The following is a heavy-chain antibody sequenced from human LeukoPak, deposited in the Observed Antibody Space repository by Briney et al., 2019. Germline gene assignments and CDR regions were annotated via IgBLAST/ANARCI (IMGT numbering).Heavy chain of an antibody. J-gene: IGHJ4*02. Sequence: PGGSLRLSCAASGFTFSSYAMHWVRQAPGKGLEWVAVISYDGSNKYYADSVKGRFTISRDNSKSTLYLQMNSLRAEDTAVYYCASLYSSGRYPPPDYWGQGTLVTVSS. CDR1: GFTFSSYA. V-gene: IGHV3-30-3*01. D-gene: IGHD6-19*01. CDR3: ASLYSSGRYPPPDY. CDR2: ISYDGSNK.